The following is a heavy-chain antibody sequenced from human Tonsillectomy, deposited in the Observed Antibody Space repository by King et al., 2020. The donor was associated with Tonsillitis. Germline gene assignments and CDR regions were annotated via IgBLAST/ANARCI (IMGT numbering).Heavy chain of an antibody. V-gene: IGHV1-46*03. D-gene: IGHD4-17*01. J-gene: IGHJ5*02. Sequence: VQLVESGAEVKKPGASVKVSCKASGYTFTSYYMHWVRQAPGQGLEWMGIINPSGGSTSYAQKFQGRVTMTRDTSTSTVYMELSSLRSEDTAVYYCARDSAYGDYVRSPYNWFDPWGQGTLVTVSS. CDR2: INPSGGST. CDR3: ARDSAYGDYVRSPYNWFDP. CDR1: GYTFTSYY.